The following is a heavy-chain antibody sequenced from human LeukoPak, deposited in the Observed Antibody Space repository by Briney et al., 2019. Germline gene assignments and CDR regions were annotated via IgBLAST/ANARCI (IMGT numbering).Heavy chain of an antibody. CDR3: TKERGGGGRRINLMVGGYGP. J-gene: IGHJ5*02. CDR1: GFTLSDHY. CDR2: TSYHGRDK. V-gene: IGHV3-30*18. D-gene: IGHD3-22*01. Sequence: GGSLRLSCAASGFTLSDHYMHWVRQAPGKGLEWVAATSYHGRDKYYADAVSGRFTISRDNSKNTLHLEMNSLRTDDTAVYYCTKERGGGGRRINLMVGGYGPWGQGTQVTVSS.